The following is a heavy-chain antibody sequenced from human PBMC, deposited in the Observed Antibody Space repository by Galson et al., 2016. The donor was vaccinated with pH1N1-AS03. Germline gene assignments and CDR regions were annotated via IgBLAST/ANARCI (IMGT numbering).Heavy chain of an antibody. D-gene: IGHD3-10*02. V-gene: IGHV3-30*03. CDR2: ISYDESKK. CDR3: ARSQSFYVDYFDN. CDR1: GFTFRSYG. J-gene: IGHJ4*02. Sequence: SLRLSCAASGFTFRSYGMHWVRQTPGKGLQWVAVISYDESKKLYADSVRGRSTISRGNSKNTPYLQMNSLRPEDTAVYFCARSQSFYVDYFDNWGQGTLVTVSS.